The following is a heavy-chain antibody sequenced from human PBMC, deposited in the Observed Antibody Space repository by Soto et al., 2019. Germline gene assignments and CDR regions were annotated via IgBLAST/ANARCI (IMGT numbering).Heavy chain of an antibody. D-gene: IGHD3-9*01. Sequence: EVQLVESGGGLVQPGGSLRLSCLPSGFTFSSYSMVWVRQAPGKGLEWVSYIFVTSATIYYADSVKGRFTVSRDNAQNSLFLLMNSLRAEDTAVYYCARNKDWAFDYWGQGTLVTVSS. CDR1: GFTFSSYS. J-gene: IGHJ4*02. CDR3: ARNKDWAFDY. CDR2: IFVTSATI. V-gene: IGHV3-48*04.